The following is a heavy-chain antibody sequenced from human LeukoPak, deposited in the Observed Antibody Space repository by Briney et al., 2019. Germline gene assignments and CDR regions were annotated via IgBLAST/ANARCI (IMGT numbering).Heavy chain of an antibody. CDR1: GGSISSYY. CDR2: IYTSGST. J-gene: IGHJ4*02. V-gene: IGHV4-4*07. CDR3: ARDSMITFGGVIVEYYFDY. D-gene: IGHD3-16*02. Sequence: SETLSLTCTVSGGSISSYYWSWIRQPAGKGLEWIGRIYTSGSTNYNPSLKSRVTMSLDTSKNQFSLKLSSVTAADTAVYYCARDSMITFGGVIVEYYFDYWGQGTLVTVSS.